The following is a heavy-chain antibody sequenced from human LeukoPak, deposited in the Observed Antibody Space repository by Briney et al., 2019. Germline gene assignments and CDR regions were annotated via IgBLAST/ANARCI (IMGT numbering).Heavy chain of an antibody. CDR3: ARDPSLTGDFDY. D-gene: IGHD7-27*01. Sequence: SETLSLTCTASGFSISSNYYWGWIRQPPGKGLEWIGTMYHSGNTYYNPSLKSRVTISVDTSKNQFSLKLSSVTAADTAVYYCARDPSLTGDFDYWGQGTLVTVSS. CDR1: GFSISSNYY. CDR2: MYHSGNT. J-gene: IGHJ4*02. V-gene: IGHV4-38-2*02.